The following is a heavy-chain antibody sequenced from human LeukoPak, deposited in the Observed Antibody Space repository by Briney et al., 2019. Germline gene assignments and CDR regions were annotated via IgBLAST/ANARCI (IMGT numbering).Heavy chain of an antibody. CDR1: GYTFTGYY. V-gene: IGHV1-2*02. D-gene: IGHD4-17*01. CDR2: INPNSGGT. Sequence: ASVKVSCKASGYTFTGYYMHWVRQAPGQGLEWMGWINPNSGGTNYAQKFQGRVTMTRDTSISTAYMELSRLRSDDTAVYYCAREGAPYGDYRWFDPRGQGTLVTVSS. CDR3: AREGAPYGDYRWFDP. J-gene: IGHJ5*02.